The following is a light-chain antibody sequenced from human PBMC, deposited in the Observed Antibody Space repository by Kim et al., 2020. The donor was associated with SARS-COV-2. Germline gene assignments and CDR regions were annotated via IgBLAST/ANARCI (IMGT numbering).Light chain of an antibody. J-gene: IGLJ1*01. V-gene: IGLV2-14*01. CDR3: SSYTSSSRYV. CDR2: DVS. Sequence: QSALTQPASVSGSPGQSITISCTGTSSDVGGYDYVSWYQQRPGEAPKVMIYDVSNRPSGVSDRFSGSKSGNTASLTISGLQAEDEADYYCSSYTSSSRYVFGTGTKVTVL. CDR1: SSDVGGYDY.